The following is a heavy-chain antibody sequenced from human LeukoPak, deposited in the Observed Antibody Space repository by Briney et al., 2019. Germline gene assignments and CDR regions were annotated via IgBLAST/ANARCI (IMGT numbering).Heavy chain of an antibody. Sequence: PGGSLRLSCAASGFTFSSYAMSWVRQAPGKGLEWVSAISGSGGSTYYADSVKGRFTISRDNSKNTLYLQMNSLRAEDTAVYYCAKDQQQLVPYYYYYHGMDVWGQGTTVTVSS. CDR3: AKDQQQLVPYYYYYHGMDV. D-gene: IGHD6-13*01. J-gene: IGHJ6*02. CDR2: ISGSGGST. CDR1: GFTFSSYA. V-gene: IGHV3-23*01.